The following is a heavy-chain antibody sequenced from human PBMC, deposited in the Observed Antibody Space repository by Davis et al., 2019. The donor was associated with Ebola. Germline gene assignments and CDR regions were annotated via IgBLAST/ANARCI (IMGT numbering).Heavy chain of an antibody. CDR3: TTYSTSSGGLEY. Sequence: GESLKISCAASGFTFSSYWMSWVRQAPGKGLEWVSAISGSGGSTYYADSVKGRFTISRDNSKNTLYLQMNSLRAEDTAAYHCTTYSTSSGGLEYWGQGTLVTVSS. V-gene: IGHV3-23*01. J-gene: IGHJ4*02. CDR2: ISGSGGST. D-gene: IGHD4-11*01. CDR1: GFTFSSYW.